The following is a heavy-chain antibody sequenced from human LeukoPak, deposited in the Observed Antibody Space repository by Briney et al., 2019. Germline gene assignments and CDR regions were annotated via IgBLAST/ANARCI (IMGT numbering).Heavy chain of an antibody. Sequence: GGSLRLSCAASGFTVSSNYMSWVRQAPGKGLEWVSVIYSGGSTYYADSVKGRFTISRDNSKNSLYLQMNGLRAEDAGVYYCAKEGAYPIITYDSWGQGTLVTVSS. D-gene: IGHD1-14*01. CDR2: IYSGGST. J-gene: IGHJ5*01. V-gene: IGHV3-53*01. CDR3: AKEGAYPIITYDS. CDR1: GFTVSSNY.